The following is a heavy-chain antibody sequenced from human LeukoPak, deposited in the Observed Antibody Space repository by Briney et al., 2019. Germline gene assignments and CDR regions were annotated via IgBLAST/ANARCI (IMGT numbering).Heavy chain of an antibody. CDR1: GGSISSYY. D-gene: IGHD6-13*01. Sequence: SSETLSLTCTVSGGSISSYYWSWIRQPPGKGLEWIGYIYYSGSTNYNPSLKSRVTISVDTSKNQFSLKLSSVTAADTAVYYCARLGIAAAGTRWFDPWGQGTLVTVSS. V-gene: IGHV4-59*01. CDR2: IYYSGST. CDR3: ARLGIAAAGTRWFDP. J-gene: IGHJ5*02.